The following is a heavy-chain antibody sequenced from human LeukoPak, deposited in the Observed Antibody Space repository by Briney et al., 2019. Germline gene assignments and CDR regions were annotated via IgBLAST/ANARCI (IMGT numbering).Heavy chain of an antibody. CDR1: GGSFSGYY. CDR3: AGGLTGIVYYYYYMDV. J-gene: IGHJ6*03. CDR2: INHSGST. V-gene: IGHV4-34*01. Sequence: SETLSLTRAVYGGSFSGYYWSWIRQPPGKGLEWIGEINHSGSTNYNPSLKSRVTISVDTSKNQFSLKLSSVTAADTAVYYCAGGLTGIVYYYYYMDVWGKGTTVTVSS. D-gene: IGHD1-20*01.